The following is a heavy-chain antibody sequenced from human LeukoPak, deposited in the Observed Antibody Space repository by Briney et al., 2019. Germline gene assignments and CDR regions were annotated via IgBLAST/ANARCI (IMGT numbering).Heavy chain of an antibody. CDR1: SASISSSIYY. D-gene: IGHD2-8*01. Sequence: SETLSLTCTVSSASISSSIYYWGWIRQPPGKGLEWIGSIYYSGSTYYNPSLKSRVTISVDTSKNQFSLKLSSVTAADTAVYYCARQERYCSNGVCLKHFDYWGQGTLVTVSS. J-gene: IGHJ4*02. CDR2: IYYSGST. CDR3: ARQERYCSNGVCLKHFDY. V-gene: IGHV4-39*01.